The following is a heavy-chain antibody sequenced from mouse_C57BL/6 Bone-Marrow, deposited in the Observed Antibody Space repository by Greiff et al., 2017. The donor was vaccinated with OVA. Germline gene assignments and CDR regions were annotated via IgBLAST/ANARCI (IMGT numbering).Heavy chain of an antibody. CDR1: GYSFTDYN. CDR2: INPNYGTT. Sequence: VQLQQSGPELVKPGASVKISCKASGYSFTDYNMNWVKQSNGKSLEWIGVINPNYGTTSYNQKFKGKATLTVHQSSSTAYMQLNSLTSEDSAVYYCAFYYGSSYRYFDVWGTGTTVTVSS. D-gene: IGHD1-1*01. V-gene: IGHV1-39*01. CDR3: AFYYGSSYRYFDV. J-gene: IGHJ1*03.